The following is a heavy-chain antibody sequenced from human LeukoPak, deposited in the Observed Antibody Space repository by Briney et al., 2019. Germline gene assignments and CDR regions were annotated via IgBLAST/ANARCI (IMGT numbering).Heavy chain of an antibody. CDR1: GYTFTSYG. CDR3: ARDFHVLGLGELWRDAFDI. V-gene: IGHV1-18*01. D-gene: IGHD3-10*01. Sequence: ASVKVSCKASGYTFTSYGISWVRQAPGQGLEWMGWISAYNGNTNYAQKLQGRVTMTTDTSTSTAYMELRSLRSDDTAVYYCARDFHVLGLGELWRDAFDIWGQGTMVTVSS. J-gene: IGHJ3*02. CDR2: ISAYNGNT.